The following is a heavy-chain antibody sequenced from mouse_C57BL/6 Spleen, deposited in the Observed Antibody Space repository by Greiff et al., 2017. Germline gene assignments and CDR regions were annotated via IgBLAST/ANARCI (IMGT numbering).Heavy chain of an antibody. V-gene: IGHV1-4*01. D-gene: IGHD1-1*01. CDR2: INTSSGYT. CDR1: GYTFTSYT. Sequence: QVQLQQSGAELARPGASVKMSCKASGYTFTSYTMHWVKQRPGQGLEWIGYINTSSGYTKYNQKFKDKATLTADKSSSTAYMQLSSLTSEDSAVYYCARAPFTTVVDYYFDYWGQGTTLTVSS. J-gene: IGHJ2*01. CDR3: ARAPFTTVVDYYFDY.